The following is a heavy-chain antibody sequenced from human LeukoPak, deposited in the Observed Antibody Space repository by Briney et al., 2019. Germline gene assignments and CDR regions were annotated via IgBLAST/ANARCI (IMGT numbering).Heavy chain of an antibody. Sequence: ASVKVSCKASGYTFTSYYMHWVRQAPGQGLEWMGIINPSGGSTSYAQKFQGRVTMTRDTSTSTVYMELSSLRSEDTAVYYCARDGVPYYDSSGYHFDYWGQRTLVTVSS. CDR2: INPSGGST. D-gene: IGHD3-22*01. V-gene: IGHV1-46*01. J-gene: IGHJ4*02. CDR3: ARDGVPYYDSSGYHFDY. CDR1: GYTFTSYY.